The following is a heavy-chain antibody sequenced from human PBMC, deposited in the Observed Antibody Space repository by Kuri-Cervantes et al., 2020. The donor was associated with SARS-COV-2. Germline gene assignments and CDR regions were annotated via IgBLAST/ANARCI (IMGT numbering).Heavy chain of an antibody. CDR2: IYYSGST. Sequence: SETLSLTCTVSGGSISSYYWSWIRQPPGKGLEWIGYIYYSGSTYSNPSLKSRVTISVDTSKNQFSLKLSSVTAADTAVYYCARDRREWSTYYYDSSGSEPQYFDYWGQGTLVTVSS. J-gene: IGHJ4*02. CDR3: ARDRREWSTYYYDSSGSEPQYFDY. D-gene: IGHD3-22*01. V-gene: IGHV4-59*12. CDR1: GGSISSYY.